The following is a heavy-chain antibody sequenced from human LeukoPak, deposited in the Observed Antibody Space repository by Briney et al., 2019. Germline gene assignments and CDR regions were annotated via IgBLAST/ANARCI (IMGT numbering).Heavy chain of an antibody. Sequence: GESLKISCKGSGYSFTSYWIGWVRQMPGKGLEWMGIIYPGDSDTRYSPSFQGQVTISADKSISTAYLQWSSLKASDTAMYYCAGTYSSGWRLDAFDIWGQGTMVTVSS. CDR2: IYPGDSDT. CDR3: AGTYSSGWRLDAFDI. CDR1: GYSFTSYW. D-gene: IGHD6-19*01. J-gene: IGHJ3*02. V-gene: IGHV5-51*01.